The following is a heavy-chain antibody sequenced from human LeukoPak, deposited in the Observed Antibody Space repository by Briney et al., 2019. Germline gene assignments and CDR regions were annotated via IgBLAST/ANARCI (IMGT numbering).Heavy chain of an antibody. V-gene: IGHV3-23*01. CDR3: AKVRFGFSGYEYYFDY. J-gene: IGHJ4*02. Sequence: VGSLRLSCAASGFTFSSYAMSWVRQAPGKGLEWVSAISGSGGSTYYADSVKGRFTISRDNSKNTLYLQMNSLRAEDTAVYYCAKVRFGFSGYEYYFDYWGQGTLVTVSS. CDR2: ISGSGGST. CDR1: GFTFSSYA. D-gene: IGHD5-12*01.